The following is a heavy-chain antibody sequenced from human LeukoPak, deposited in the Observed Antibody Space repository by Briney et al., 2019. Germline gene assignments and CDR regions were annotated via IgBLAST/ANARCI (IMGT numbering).Heavy chain of an antibody. CDR3: AKGGVGAPSYY. D-gene: IGHD1-26*01. Sequence: GGSLRLSCAASGFTFSSYWMSWVRQAPGKGLEWVSAISGSGGSTYYADSVKGRFTISRDNSKNTLYLQMNSLRAEDTAVYYCAKGGVGAPSYYWGQGTLVTVSS. CDR1: GFTFSSYW. V-gene: IGHV3-23*01. J-gene: IGHJ4*02. CDR2: ISGSGGST.